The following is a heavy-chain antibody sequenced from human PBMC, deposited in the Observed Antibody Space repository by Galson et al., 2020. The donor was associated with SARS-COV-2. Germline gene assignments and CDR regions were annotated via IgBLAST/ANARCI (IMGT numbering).Heavy chain of an antibody. D-gene: IGHD3-10*01. CDR2: IYYSGST. CDR3: ARQTIMVRGVIILGGWFDP. J-gene: IGHJ5*02. V-gene: IGHV4-39*01. CDR1: GGSISSSSYY. Sequence: SETLSLTCTVSGGSISSSSYYWGWIRQPPGKGLEWIGSIYYSGSTYYNPSLKSRVTISVDTSKNQFSLKLSSVTAADTAVYYCARQTIMVRGVIILGGWFDPWGQGTLVTVSS.